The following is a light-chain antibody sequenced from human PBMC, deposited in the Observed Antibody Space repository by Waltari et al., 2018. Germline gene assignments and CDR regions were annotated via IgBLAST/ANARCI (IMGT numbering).Light chain of an antibody. CDR3: CSYVRNVTWV. Sequence: QSALTQPASVSGSPGQSITISCMGTSSDVGGYSLVSWYQQHPGKAPKLMIYEDSKRPAGVSNRLSGSKSANTASLTISGLQAEDEADYYCCSYVRNVTWVFGGGTKLTVL. J-gene: IGLJ3*02. CDR1: SSDVGGYSL. CDR2: EDS. V-gene: IGLV2-23*01.